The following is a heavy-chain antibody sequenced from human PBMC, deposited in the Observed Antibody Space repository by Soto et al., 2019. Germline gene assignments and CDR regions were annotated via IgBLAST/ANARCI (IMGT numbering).Heavy chain of an antibody. V-gene: IGHV3-30*18. CDR2: ISYDGSNK. CDR1: GFTFSSYG. D-gene: IGHD2-15*01. Sequence: QPGGSLRLSCAASGFTFSSYGMHWVRQAPGKGLEWVAVISYDGSNKYYADSVKGRFTISRDNSKNTLYLQMNSLRAEDTAVYYCAKGARVANDAFDIWGQGTMVTVSS. CDR3: AKGARVANDAFDI. J-gene: IGHJ3*02.